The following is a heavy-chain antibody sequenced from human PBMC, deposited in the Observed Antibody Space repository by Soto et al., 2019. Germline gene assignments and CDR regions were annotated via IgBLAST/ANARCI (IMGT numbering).Heavy chain of an antibody. V-gene: IGHV3-23*01. CDR1: GFPFSSYS. CDR3: AKDGRVTTSPVDY. J-gene: IGHJ4*02. CDR2: ISGSGGST. Sequence: GGSLRLSCAASGFPFSSYSMSWVRQAPGKGLEWVSAISGSGGSTYYADSVKGRFTISRDNSKNTLYLQMNSLRAEDTAVYYCAKDGRVTTSPVDYWGQGTLVTSPQ. D-gene: IGHD4-4*01.